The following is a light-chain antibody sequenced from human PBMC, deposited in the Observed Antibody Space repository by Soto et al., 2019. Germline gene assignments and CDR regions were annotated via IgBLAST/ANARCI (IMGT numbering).Light chain of an antibody. Sequence: DIQMTQSPSSLSASVGDRVTITCRASQSISSYLNWYQLKPGKAPNLLIYAASNLQSGVSSRFSGSGSVTDFTLTISSLQPEDFATYYCQQSYSTPDTFGQGTKLEIK. J-gene: IGKJ2*01. CDR2: AAS. V-gene: IGKV1-39*01. CDR1: QSISSY. CDR3: QQSYSTPDT.